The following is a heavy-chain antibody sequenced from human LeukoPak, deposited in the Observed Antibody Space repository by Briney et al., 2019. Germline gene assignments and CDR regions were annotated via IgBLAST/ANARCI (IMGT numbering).Heavy chain of an antibody. J-gene: IGHJ3*01. V-gene: IGHV3-7*01. D-gene: IGHD4-17*01. CDR2: INQDGSEK. CDR3: ARPTSVTTKLSFDV. Sequence: GGSLRLSCAASGFSFSSYWMTWVRQAPGKGPEWVATINQDGSEKHYVDSVRGRFTISRDNTKWSLYLQMNSLRAEDTAVYYCARPTSVTTKLSFDVWGHGTMVTVSS. CDR1: GFSFSSYW.